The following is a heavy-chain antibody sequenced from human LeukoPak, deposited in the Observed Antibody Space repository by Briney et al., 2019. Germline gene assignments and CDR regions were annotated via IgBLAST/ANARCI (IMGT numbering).Heavy chain of an antibody. V-gene: IGHV4-39*01. D-gene: IGHD3-10*01. CDR1: GGSISSSSYY. CDR2: IYYSGST. Sequence: PSETLSLTCTVSGGSISSSSYYWGWIRQPPGKGLEWIGSIYYSGSTYYNPSLKSRVTISVDTSKNQFSLKLSSVTDADTAVYYCARLADITMVRGVGWFDPWGQGTLVTVSS. CDR3: ARLADITMVRGVGWFDP. J-gene: IGHJ5*02.